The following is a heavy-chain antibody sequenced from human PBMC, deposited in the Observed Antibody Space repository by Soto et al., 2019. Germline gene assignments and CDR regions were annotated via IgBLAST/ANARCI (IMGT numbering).Heavy chain of an antibody. J-gene: IGHJ3*01. CDR3: ARVLNEGCSADSCSYSPVPRDAFDV. V-gene: IGHV1-46*01. CDR1: GYSFTNYY. Sequence: QVQLVQSGAEVKTPGASVTVSCKASGYSFTNYYMHWVRQAPGQGLEWMGIINPSGGSTSYAQKFQGRVTMTRDTSTSTVYMQLSSLRSEDTAVYFCARVLNEGCSADSCSYSPVPRDAFDVWGQGRMVTVSS. D-gene: IGHD2-15*01. CDR2: INPSGGST.